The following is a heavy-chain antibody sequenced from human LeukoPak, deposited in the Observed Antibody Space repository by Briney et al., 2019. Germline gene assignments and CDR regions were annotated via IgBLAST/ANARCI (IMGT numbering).Heavy chain of an antibody. Sequence: GGSLRLSCAASGFTFDDYAMHWVRQAPGKGLEWVSGISWNSGSIGYADSVKGRFTISRDNAKNSLYLQINSLRAEDTALYYCAKDIGLYSSSWYDYWGQGTLVTVSS. CDR3: AKDIGLYSSSWYDY. D-gene: IGHD6-13*01. CDR1: GFTFDDYA. V-gene: IGHV3-9*01. CDR2: ISWNSGSI. J-gene: IGHJ4*02.